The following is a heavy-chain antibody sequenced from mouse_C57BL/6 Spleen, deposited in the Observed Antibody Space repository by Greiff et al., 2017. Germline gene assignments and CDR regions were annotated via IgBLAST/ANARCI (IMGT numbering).Heavy chain of an antibody. CDR3: ASGGTGTVYAMGC. Sequence: QVQLQQPGAELVRPGSSVKLSCKASGYTFTSYWMDWVKQRPGQGLEWIGNIYPSDSETPYNQKFKDKATLTVDKSSSTAYMQLSRLTSEDSAVYYCASGGTGTVYAMGCWGKETAVTVSS. CDR2: IYPSDSET. D-gene: IGHD4-1*01. CDR1: GYTFTSYW. V-gene: IGHV1-61*01. J-gene: IGHJ4*01.